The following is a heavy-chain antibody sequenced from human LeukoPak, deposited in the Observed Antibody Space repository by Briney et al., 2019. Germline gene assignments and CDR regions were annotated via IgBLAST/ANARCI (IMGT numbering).Heavy chain of an antibody. CDR3: ASHPLNSWSHPYLDY. CDR2: TSSDGGTN. Sequence: PGGSLRLSCTASGFTFSDYIIHWVRQAPGRGLEWVTVTSSDGGTNYYADSVKGRFTISTDISKNTLYLEMNSVRSEDTAIYYCASHPLNSWSHPYLDYWGQGAQVTVSS. V-gene: IGHV3-30-3*01. CDR1: GFTFSDYI. J-gene: IGHJ4*02. D-gene: IGHD2/OR15-2a*01.